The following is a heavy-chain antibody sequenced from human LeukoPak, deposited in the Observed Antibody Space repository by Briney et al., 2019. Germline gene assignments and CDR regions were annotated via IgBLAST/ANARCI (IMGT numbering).Heavy chain of an antibody. CDR2: MNPNSGNT. V-gene: IGHV1-8*01. J-gene: IGHJ4*02. CDR1: GYTFTSYD. CDR3: ARGLVPAAMPVGAY. D-gene: IGHD2-2*01. Sequence: ASVKVSCKASGYTFTSYDINWVRQTTGQGLEWMGWMNPNSGNTGYAQKFQGRVTMTRNTSISTAYMELSSLRSEDTAVYYCARGLVPAAMPVGAYWGQGTLVTVSS.